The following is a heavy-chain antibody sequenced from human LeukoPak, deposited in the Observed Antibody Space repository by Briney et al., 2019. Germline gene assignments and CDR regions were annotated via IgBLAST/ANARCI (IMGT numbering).Heavy chain of an antibody. D-gene: IGHD2-2*01. J-gene: IGHJ5*02. V-gene: IGHV6-1*01. Sequence: PSQTLSLTCAISGDSVSSNSVTWNWIRQSPSRGLEWLGRTYYRSMWYNEYAVSVRGRITVNPDTSKNQFSLHLNSVTPEDTAVYYCARRLTQYDCFDPWGQGILVTVSS. CDR3: ARRLTQYDCFDP. CDR2: TYYRSMWYN. CDR1: GDSVSSNSVT.